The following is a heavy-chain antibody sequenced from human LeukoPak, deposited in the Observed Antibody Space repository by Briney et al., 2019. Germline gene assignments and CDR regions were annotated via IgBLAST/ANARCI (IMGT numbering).Heavy chain of an antibody. J-gene: IGHJ4*02. Sequence: GGSLRLSCAASGFTFSSYGMHWVRQAPGKGLEWVAVISYDGRNKYYADSVKGRFTISRDNSKNTLYLQMNSLRAEDTAVYYCAKDGREQWLVPYYFDYWGQGALVTVSS. CDR3: AKDGREQWLVPYYFDY. CDR2: ISYDGRNK. V-gene: IGHV3-30*18. CDR1: GFTFSSYG. D-gene: IGHD6-19*01.